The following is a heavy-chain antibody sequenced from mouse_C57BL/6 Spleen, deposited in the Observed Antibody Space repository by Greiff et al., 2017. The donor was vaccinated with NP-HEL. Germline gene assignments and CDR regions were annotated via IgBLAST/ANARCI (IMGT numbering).Heavy chain of an antibody. V-gene: IGHV1-50*01. D-gene: IGHD1-1*01. CDR2: IDPSDSYT. CDR1: GYTFTSYW. CDR3: ARKGDGSSSSWFAY. Sequence: QVHVKQPGAELVKPGASVKLSCKASGYTFTSYWMQWVKQRPGQGLEWIGEIDPSDSYTNYNQKFKGKATLTVDTSSSTAYMQLSSLTSEDSAVYYCARKGDGSSSSWFAYWGQGTLVTVSA. J-gene: IGHJ3*01.